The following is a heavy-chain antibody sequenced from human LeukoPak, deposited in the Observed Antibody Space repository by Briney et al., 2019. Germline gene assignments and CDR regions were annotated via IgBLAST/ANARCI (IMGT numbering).Heavy chain of an antibody. Sequence: SETLSLTCTVSGGSISSSSYYWGWIRQPPGKGLEWIGSIYYSGSTYYNPPLKSRVTISVDTSKNQFSLKLSSVTAADTAVYYCAGDYGGTSRSWGQGTLVTVSS. D-gene: IGHD4-23*01. J-gene: IGHJ4*02. CDR3: AGDYGGTSRS. CDR2: IYYSGST. CDR1: GGSISSSSYY. V-gene: IGHV4-39*07.